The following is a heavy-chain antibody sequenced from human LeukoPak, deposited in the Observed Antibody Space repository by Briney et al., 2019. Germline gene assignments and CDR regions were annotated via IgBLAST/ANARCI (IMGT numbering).Heavy chain of an antibody. Sequence: ASVKVSCKASGGTFSSYGISWVRQAPGQGLEWMGWISAYNGNTNYAQKLQGRVTMTTDTSTSTAYMELRSLRSDDTAVYYCARAYCSSTSCYAFDIWGQGTMVTVSS. J-gene: IGHJ3*02. V-gene: IGHV1-18*01. CDR1: GGTFSSYG. D-gene: IGHD2-2*01. CDR2: ISAYNGNT. CDR3: ARAYCSSTSCYAFDI.